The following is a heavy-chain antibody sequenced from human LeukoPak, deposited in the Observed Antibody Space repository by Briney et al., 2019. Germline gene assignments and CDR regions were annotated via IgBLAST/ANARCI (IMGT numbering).Heavy chain of an antibody. CDR3: ARGEIQLWSRYYFDY. CDR1: GYTFTSYY. CDR2: MNPNSGNT. J-gene: IGHJ4*02. V-gene: IGHV1-8*02. Sequence: ASVKVSCKASGYTFTSYYIHWVRQAPGQGLEWMGWMNPNSGNTGYAQKFQGRVTMTRNTSIRTAYMELSRLRSEATAVYYCARGEIQLWSRYYFDYWGQGTLVTVSS. D-gene: IGHD5-18*01.